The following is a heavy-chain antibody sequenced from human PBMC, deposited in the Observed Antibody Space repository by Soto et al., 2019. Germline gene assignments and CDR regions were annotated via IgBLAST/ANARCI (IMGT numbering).Heavy chain of an antibody. D-gene: IGHD1-7*01. Sequence: GGSLRLSCVVSEFTVGNNYMSWVRQAPGKGLEWVSVIYSDGSAYYADSVRGRFTVSRDNSKNTVYLQMNSLRVEDTAKYYYQGTSAKEYWGQGTQVTVSS. CDR1: EFTVGNNY. CDR3: QGTSAKEY. CDR2: IYSDGSA. J-gene: IGHJ4*02. V-gene: IGHV3-53*01.